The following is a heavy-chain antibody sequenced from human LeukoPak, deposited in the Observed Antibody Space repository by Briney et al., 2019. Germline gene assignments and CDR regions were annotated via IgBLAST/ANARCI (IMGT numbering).Heavy chain of an antibody. CDR2: IFYSGST. J-gene: IGHJ6*03. Sequence: PSETLSLTCTVSGGSISSSNYYWGWIHQPPGKGLEWIGSIFYSGSTYYNPSLKSPVTISVDTSKNQFSLKLSSVTAADTAVYYCARHGVVPNYYMDVWGKGTTATVSS. CDR3: ARHGVVPNYYMDV. CDR1: GGSISSSNYY. V-gene: IGHV4-39*01. D-gene: IGHD3-3*01.